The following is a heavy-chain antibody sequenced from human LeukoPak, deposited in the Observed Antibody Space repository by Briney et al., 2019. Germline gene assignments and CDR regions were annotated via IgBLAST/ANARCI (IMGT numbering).Heavy chain of an antibody. V-gene: IGHV3-21*01. CDR3: AKGSGVQVWSSLDY. J-gene: IGHJ4*02. CDR1: GFTFSSYN. Sequence: GGSLRLSCAASGFTFSSYNVNWVRQAPGKGLEWVSSISSGGSYIYYADSLMGRFTISRDNGTNSLYLQMNTLRAEDTAVYYCAKGSGVQVWSSLDYWGQGTLVTVSS. CDR2: ISSGGSYI. D-gene: IGHD5-18*01.